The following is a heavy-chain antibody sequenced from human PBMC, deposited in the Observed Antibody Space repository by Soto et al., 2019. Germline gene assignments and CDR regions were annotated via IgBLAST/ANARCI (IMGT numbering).Heavy chain of an antibody. D-gene: IGHD6-19*01. CDR3: ATAQSTGWDYFDY. Sequence: QVQLVESGGGVVQPGGSLRLSCAASEFTFSSYGMHWVRQAPGKGLEWVATISHDGSNENYADSVRGRFTISRDNSKNTLYLQMNSLTIEATAVYYCATAQSTGWDYFDYWGQGTLVTVSS. V-gene: IGHV3-30*03. CDR1: EFTFSSYG. CDR2: ISHDGSNE. J-gene: IGHJ4*02.